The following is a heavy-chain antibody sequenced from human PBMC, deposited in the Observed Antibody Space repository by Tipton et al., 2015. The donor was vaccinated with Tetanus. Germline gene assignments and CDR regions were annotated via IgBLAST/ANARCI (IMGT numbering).Heavy chain of an antibody. CDR3: TRDKVGGSDWYFDL. Sequence: SLRLSCTASGFTFGDYAMSWFRQAPGKELEWVGFIRSKAYGGTTEYAASVKGRFTISRDDSKSIAYLQMNSLKTEDTAVYYCTRDKVGGSDWYFDLWGRGTLVTVSS. D-gene: IGHD3-16*01. CDR2: IRSKAYGGTT. J-gene: IGHJ2*01. CDR1: GFTFGDYA. V-gene: IGHV3-49*03.